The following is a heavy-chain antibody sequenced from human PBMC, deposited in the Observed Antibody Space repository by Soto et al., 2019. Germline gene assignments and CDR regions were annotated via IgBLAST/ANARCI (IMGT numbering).Heavy chain of an antibody. J-gene: IGHJ4*02. CDR3: ASRHSSPYFDY. Sequence: QVQLQESGPGLVKSSQTLSLTCTVSGGSISSGDYYWSWIRQPPGKGLEWIGSIYYSGSTYYNPSLKSRVTISVDTSKNQFSLKLNSVTAADTAVYYCASRHSSPYFDYWGQGTLVIVSS. CDR2: IYYSGST. CDR1: GGSISSGDYY. V-gene: IGHV4-30-4*01. D-gene: IGHD6-13*01.